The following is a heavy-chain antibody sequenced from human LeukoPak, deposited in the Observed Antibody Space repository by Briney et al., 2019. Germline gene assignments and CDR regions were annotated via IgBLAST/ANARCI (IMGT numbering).Heavy chain of an antibody. Sequence: PGGALRLSCAASGFTFSSDAMSWVRQAPGKGLEWVSAISGSGDSTYYADSVKGRFTISRDNSKNTLYLQMNSLRAEDTAVYYCARARMDCSGGSCYYYYYYYMDVWGKGTTVTVSS. CDR1: GFTFSSDA. J-gene: IGHJ6*03. CDR3: ARARMDCSGGSCYYYYYYYMDV. D-gene: IGHD2-15*01. V-gene: IGHV3-23*01. CDR2: ISGSGDST.